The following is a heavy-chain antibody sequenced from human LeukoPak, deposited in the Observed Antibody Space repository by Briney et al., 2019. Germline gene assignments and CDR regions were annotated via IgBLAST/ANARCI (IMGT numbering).Heavy chain of an antibody. CDR2: ISAYNGHT. CDR1: GYTFTNYI. J-gene: IGHJ5*02. CDR3: ARGGNYFRFDP. D-gene: IGHD1-26*01. Sequence: ASVNVSCKASGYTFTNYIISWVRQAPGQGLEWMGWISAYNGHTIYAQKLQGRVTMTTDTSTATAYMELRSLRSDDTAVYYCARGGNYFRFDPWGQGTLLTVSS. V-gene: IGHV1-18*01.